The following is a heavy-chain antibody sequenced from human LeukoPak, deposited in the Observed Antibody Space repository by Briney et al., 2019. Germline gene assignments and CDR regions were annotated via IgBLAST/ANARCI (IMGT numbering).Heavy chain of an antibody. CDR2: ISAYNGNT. Sequence: ASVKVSCKASGGTFSSYAINWVRQAPGQGLEWMGWISAYNGNTNYAQSLQGRVTTTTDTSTSTVYMEMRSLTSDDTAVYYCARDLDQYNGRFGGFGHDFWGQGTLVTVSS. D-gene: IGHD3-10*01. CDR1: GGTFSSYA. J-gene: IGHJ4*02. CDR3: ARDLDQYNGRFGGFGHDF. V-gene: IGHV1-18*01.